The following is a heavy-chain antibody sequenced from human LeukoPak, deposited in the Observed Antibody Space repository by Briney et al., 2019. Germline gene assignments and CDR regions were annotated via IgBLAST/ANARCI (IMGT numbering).Heavy chain of an antibody. CDR2: IIPIFGTA. Sequence: SVKVSCKASGGTFSSYAISWVRQAPGQGLEWMGGIIPIFGTANYAQKFQGRVTITMDESTSTAYMELSSLRSEDTAVYYCAREKLHYYDSSGYYSEYYFDYWGQGTLVTVSS. CDR3: AREKLHYYDSSGYYSEYYFDY. CDR1: GGTFSSYA. D-gene: IGHD3-22*01. J-gene: IGHJ4*02. V-gene: IGHV1-69*05.